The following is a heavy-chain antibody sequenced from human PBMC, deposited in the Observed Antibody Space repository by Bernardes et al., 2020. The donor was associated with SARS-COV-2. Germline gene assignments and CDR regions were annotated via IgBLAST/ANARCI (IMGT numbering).Heavy chain of an antibody. CDR2: INPDGSEK. CDR1: GFTFSSYW. D-gene: IGHD6-19*01. V-gene: IGHV3-7*02. Sequence: GGSLRLSCAASGFTFSSYWMSWVRQAPGQGLEWVANINPDGSEKDYVDSVKGRFTISRDNAKNSLYLQMNSLRAEDTAVFYCARISSANFDYWGQGTLVTVSS. CDR3: ARISSANFDY. J-gene: IGHJ4*02.